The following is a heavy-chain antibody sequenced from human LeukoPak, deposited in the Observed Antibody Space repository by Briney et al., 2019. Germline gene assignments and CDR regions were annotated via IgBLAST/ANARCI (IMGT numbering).Heavy chain of an antibody. Sequence: GGSLRLSCGASGFSFSSYWMSWVRQAPGKGLEWVADIKEDGSEKNYVDSVKGRFTISRDNAKNSLYLQMNSLRAEDTAVYYCARKDSSPRTFDYWGQGTLVTVSS. CDR1: GFSFSSYW. J-gene: IGHJ4*02. CDR2: IKEDGSEK. D-gene: IGHD3-22*01. CDR3: ARKDSSPRTFDY. V-gene: IGHV3-7*01.